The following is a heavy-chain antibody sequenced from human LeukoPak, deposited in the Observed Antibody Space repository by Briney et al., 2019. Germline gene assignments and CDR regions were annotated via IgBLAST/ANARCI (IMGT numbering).Heavy chain of an antibody. CDR1: GGSFSGYY. V-gene: IGHV4-34*01. Sequence: SETLSLTCAVYGGSFSGYYWSWIRQPPGKGLEWIGKINHSGGTNYNPSLKSRVTISVDTSKNQFSLKLSSVTAADTAVYYCARLVEYGSSSFDSWGQGTLVTVSS. D-gene: IGHD6-6*01. J-gene: IGHJ4*02. CDR3: ARLVEYGSSSFDS. CDR2: INHSGGT.